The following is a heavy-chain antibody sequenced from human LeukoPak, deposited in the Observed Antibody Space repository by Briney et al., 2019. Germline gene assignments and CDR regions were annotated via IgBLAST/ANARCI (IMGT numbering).Heavy chain of an antibody. Sequence: ASVKVSCKASGYTFTSYGISWVRQAPGQGLEWMGWISAYNGNTNYAQKLQGRVTMTTDTSTSTAYMEPGSLRSDDTAVYYCARVFSGSGGSSIGFDYWGQGTLVTVSS. J-gene: IGHJ4*02. D-gene: IGHD2-15*01. CDR3: ARVFSGSGGSSIGFDY. CDR1: GYTFTSYG. CDR2: ISAYNGNT. V-gene: IGHV1-18*01.